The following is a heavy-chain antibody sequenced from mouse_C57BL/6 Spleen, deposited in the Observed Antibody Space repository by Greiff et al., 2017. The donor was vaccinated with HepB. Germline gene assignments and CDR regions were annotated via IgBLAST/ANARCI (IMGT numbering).Heavy chain of an antibody. CDR2: INPYNGGT. V-gene: IGHV1-19*01. CDR1: GYTFTDYY. J-gene: IGHJ4*01. Sequence: EVQLQESGPVLVKPGASVKMSCKASGYTFTDYYMNWVKQSHGKSLEWIGVINPYNGGTSYNQKFKGKATLTVDKSSSTAYMALNSLTSEDSAVYYCARGGSSGCYYAMDYWGQGTSVTVSS. CDR3: ARGGSSGCYYAMDY. D-gene: IGHD3-2*02.